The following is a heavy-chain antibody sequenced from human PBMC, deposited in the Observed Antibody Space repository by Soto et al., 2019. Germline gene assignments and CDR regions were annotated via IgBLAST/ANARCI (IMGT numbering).Heavy chain of an antibody. V-gene: IGHV1-69*04. CDR3: ARDRVPGAFDI. Sequence: SVKVSCKASGGTFSSYTISWVRQAPGQGLEWMGRIIPILGIANYAQKFQGRVTITADKSTSTAYMELSSLRSEDTSVYYCARDRVPGAFDIWGQGTMVTVSS. CDR2: IIPILGIA. J-gene: IGHJ3*02. CDR1: GGTFSSYT. D-gene: IGHD3-10*01.